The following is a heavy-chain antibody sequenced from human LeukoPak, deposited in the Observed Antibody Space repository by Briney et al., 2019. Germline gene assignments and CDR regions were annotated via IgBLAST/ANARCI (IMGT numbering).Heavy chain of an antibody. J-gene: IGHJ4*02. Sequence: SETLSLTRTVSGGSLIHYYWSWIRQPPGKGLEWIGYIYHSGSTNYNPPLKGRATISVDTSKNQISLRLSSVTAADTAVYYCARVDSGTYYMPFDYWGQGSLVTVSS. CDR3: ARVDSGTYYMPFDY. D-gene: IGHD1-26*01. CDR1: GGSLIHYY. V-gene: IGHV4-59*01. CDR2: IYHSGST.